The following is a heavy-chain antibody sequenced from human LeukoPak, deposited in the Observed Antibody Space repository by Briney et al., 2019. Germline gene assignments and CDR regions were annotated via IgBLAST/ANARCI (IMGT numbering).Heavy chain of an antibody. Sequence: PSETLSLTCTVSGASMSDYYWSWIRQPPGKGLEWIGYIYYTGSTNYNPSLKSRGTMSVGTSKNQISLKLSSVTAADSAVYYCVRRVRYFGQNDYWGQGTLVTVSS. J-gene: IGHJ4*02. CDR2: IYYTGST. V-gene: IGHV4-59*08. D-gene: IGHD3-9*01. CDR1: GASMSDYY. CDR3: VRRVRYFGQNDY.